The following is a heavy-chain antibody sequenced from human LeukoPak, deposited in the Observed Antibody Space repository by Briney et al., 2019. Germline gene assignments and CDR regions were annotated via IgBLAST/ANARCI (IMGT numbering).Heavy chain of an antibody. V-gene: IGHV3-48*04. J-gene: IGHJ4*02. CDR1: GFTFSSYS. CDR3: ASPRYSGSYSFDY. CDR2: ISSSSSTI. Sequence: GGSLRLSCAASGFTFSSYSMNWVRQAPGKGLEWVSYISSSSSTIYYADSVKGRFTISRDNAKNSLYLQMNSLRAEDTAVYYCASPRYSGSYSFDYWGQGTLVTVSS. D-gene: IGHD1-26*01.